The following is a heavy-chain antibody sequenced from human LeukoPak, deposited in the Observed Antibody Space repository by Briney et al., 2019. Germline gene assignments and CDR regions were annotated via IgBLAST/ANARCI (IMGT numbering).Heavy chain of an antibody. Sequence: PETLSLTCTVSGGSISSYYWSWIRQPAGKGLEWIGRIYTSGSTNYNPSLKSRVTMSVDTSKNQFSLKLSSVTAADTAVYYCARGQTGTTRGGHPEDYWGQGTLVTVSS. CDR3: ARGQTGTTRGGHPEDY. CDR1: GGSISSYY. J-gene: IGHJ4*02. V-gene: IGHV4-4*07. CDR2: IYTSGST. D-gene: IGHD1-7*01.